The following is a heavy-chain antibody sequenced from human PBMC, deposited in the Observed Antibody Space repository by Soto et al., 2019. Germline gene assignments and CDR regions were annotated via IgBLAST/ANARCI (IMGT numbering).Heavy chain of an antibody. V-gene: IGHV1-46*01. D-gene: IGHD3-9*01. CDR3: ARVGKSYYDILTGYYIEGWFDP. J-gene: IGHJ5*02. CDR2: INPSGGST. CDR1: GYTFTSYY. Sequence: GASVKVSCKASGYTFTSYYMHWVRQAPGQGLEWMGIINPSGGSTSYAQKFQGRVTMTRDTSTSTVYMELSSLRSEDTAVYYCARVGKSYYDILTGYYIEGWFDPWGQGTLVTVSS.